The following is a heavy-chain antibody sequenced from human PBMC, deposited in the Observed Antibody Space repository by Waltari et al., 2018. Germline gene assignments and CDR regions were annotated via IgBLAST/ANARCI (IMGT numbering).Heavy chain of an antibody. V-gene: IGHV5-51*01. CDR1: GYSFTTYW. D-gene: IGHD1-26*01. J-gene: IGHJ3*02. CDR2: IYPGDSDT. CDR3: ARQDPGSYDAFDI. Sequence: DVQLAQSGAEVKKAGESLKISCKGSGYSFTTYWIGWVRQMPGKGLEWMGIIYPGDSDTRYSPSFQGQVTISRDNAKNSLYLQMNSLRAEDTAVYYCARQDPGSYDAFDIWGQGTMVTVSS.